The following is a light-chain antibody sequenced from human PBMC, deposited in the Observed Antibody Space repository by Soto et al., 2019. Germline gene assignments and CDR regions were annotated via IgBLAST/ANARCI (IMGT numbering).Light chain of an antibody. CDR2: AAS. CDR1: QGIRNA. CDR3: LQHNSYTFT. Sequence: DIQMTQSPSSLSASVGDRVTITCRASQGIRNALGWYQQKPGKAPKRLIYAASSLQSGVPSRFSGSGSGTEFTLTISSLQPEDFATYYCLQHNSYTFTFGPGTKVDIK. V-gene: IGKV1-17*01. J-gene: IGKJ3*01.